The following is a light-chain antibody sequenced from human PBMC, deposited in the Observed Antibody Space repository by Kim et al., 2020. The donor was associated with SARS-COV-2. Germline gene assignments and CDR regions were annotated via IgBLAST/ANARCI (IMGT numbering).Light chain of an antibody. CDR2: DAF. V-gene: IGKV1-5*01. CDR3: QHYNTYSQT. Sequence: SASVGDRLPIPGRESQSINKWLAWYQQKPGQSPKLLISDAFNLESGVPSRFSGSGSGTEFTLAIASLQPNDFATYYCQHYNTYSQTFGQGTRLEL. CDR1: QSINKW. J-gene: IGKJ2*01.